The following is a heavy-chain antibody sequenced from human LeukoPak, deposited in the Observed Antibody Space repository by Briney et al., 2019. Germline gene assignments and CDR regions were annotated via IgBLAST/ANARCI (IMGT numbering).Heavy chain of an antibody. CDR2: INHSGST. CDR3: ARGPTYCSSTSCYTGYYYYGMDV. D-gene: IGHD2-2*02. CDR1: GGSFSGYY. V-gene: IGHV4-34*01. Sequence: SETLSLTCAVYGGSFSGYYWSWIRQPPGKGLEWIGEINHSGSTNYNPSLKNRVTISVDTSKNQFSLKLSSVTAADTAVYYCARGPTYCSSTSCYTGYYYYGMDVWGQGTTVTVSS. J-gene: IGHJ6*02.